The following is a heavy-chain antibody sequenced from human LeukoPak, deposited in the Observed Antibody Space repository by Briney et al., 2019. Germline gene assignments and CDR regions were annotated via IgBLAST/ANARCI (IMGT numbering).Heavy chain of an antibody. D-gene: IGHD3-10*01. J-gene: IGHJ4*02. CDR1: GFTFDDYS. V-gene: IGHV3-43D*03. Sequence: GGSLRLSCAASGFTFDDYSMHWVRQAPGKGLEWVSLISWDGRSPYYADSVKGRFTISRDNRKNSLYLQMNNLRAEDTALYYCAKESTYGYYFDYWGQGTLVTVSS. CDR3: AKESTYGYYFDY. CDR2: ISWDGRSP.